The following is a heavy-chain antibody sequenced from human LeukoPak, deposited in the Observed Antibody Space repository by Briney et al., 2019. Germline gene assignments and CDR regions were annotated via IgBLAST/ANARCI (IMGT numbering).Heavy chain of an antibody. Sequence: PGGSLRLSCAASGFTFSSFIMNWARQVPGKGLEWISYISLGNSTMFYADSVKGRFTISRDNAKNSLYLQMNSLRDDDTAVYYCARVGNGRSWDYWGEGSLVSVSS. J-gene: IGHJ4*02. V-gene: IGHV3-48*02. CDR2: ISLGNSTM. D-gene: IGHD2-15*01. CDR1: GFTFSSFI. CDR3: ARVGNGRSWDY.